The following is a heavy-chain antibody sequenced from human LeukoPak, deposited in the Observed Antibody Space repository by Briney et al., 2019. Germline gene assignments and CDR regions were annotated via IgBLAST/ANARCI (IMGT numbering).Heavy chain of an antibody. CDR2: INHSGST. V-gene: IGHV4-34*01. J-gene: IGHJ4*02. Sequence: SETLSLTCAVYGGSFSGYYWSWIRQPPGKGLEWIGEINHSGSTNYNPSLKSRVTISVDTSKSQFSLKLSSVTAADTAVYYCARPARPSYYYDSSGDAFDYWGQGTLVTVSS. CDR3: ARPARPSYYYDSSGDAFDY. CDR1: GGSFSGYY. D-gene: IGHD3-22*01.